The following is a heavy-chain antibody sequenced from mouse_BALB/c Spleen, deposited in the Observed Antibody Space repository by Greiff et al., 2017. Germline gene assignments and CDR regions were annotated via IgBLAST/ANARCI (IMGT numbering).Heavy chain of an antibody. CDR2: INPSSGYT. D-gene: IGHD2-4*01. V-gene: IGHV1-4*02. J-gene: IGHJ4*01. CDR1: GYTFTSYT. Sequence: QVQLQQSAAELARPGASVKMSCKASGYTFTSYTMHWVKQRPGQGLEWIGYINPSSGYTEYNQKFKDKTTLTADKSSSTAYMQLSSLTSEDSAVYYCARWPTMITTYYAMDYWGQGTSVTVSS. CDR3: ARWPTMITTYYAMDY.